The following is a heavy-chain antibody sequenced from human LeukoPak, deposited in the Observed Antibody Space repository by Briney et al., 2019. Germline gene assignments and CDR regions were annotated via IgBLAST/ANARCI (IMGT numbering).Heavy chain of an antibody. J-gene: IGHJ4*02. Sequence: SETLSLTCAVYGGSFSGYYWSWIRKPPGKGLEWIGEINHSGSTNYNPSLKSRVTISVDTSKNQFSLKLSSVTAADTAVYYCAREEGYDYVWGSYRPRGPFDYWGQGTLVTVSS. CDR2: INHSGST. V-gene: IGHV4-34*01. D-gene: IGHD3-16*02. CDR1: GGSFSGYY. CDR3: AREEGYDYVWGSYRPRGPFDY.